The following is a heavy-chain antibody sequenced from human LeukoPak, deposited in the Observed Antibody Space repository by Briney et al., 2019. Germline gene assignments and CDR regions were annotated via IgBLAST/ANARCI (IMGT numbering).Heavy chain of an antibody. V-gene: IGHV3-21*01. CDR1: GFTFSSYS. Sequence: GGSLRLSCAASGFTFSSYSMNWVRQAPGKGLEWVSSISSSSSYIYYADSVKGRFTISRDNAKNSLYLQMNSLRAEDTAVYYCARGISSGAFDIWGQGTMITVSS. J-gene: IGHJ3*02. CDR2: ISSSSSYI. CDR3: ARGISSGAFDI. D-gene: IGHD6-25*01.